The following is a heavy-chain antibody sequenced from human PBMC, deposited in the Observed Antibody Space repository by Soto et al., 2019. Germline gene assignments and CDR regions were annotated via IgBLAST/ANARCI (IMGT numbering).Heavy chain of an antibody. J-gene: IGHJ4*02. V-gene: IGHV3-53*01. CDR1: GFTVNNNY. Sequence: WSLRLSCAASGFTVNNNYMAWIRQAPGKGLEWVSVVFSTGNTYYADSVKGRFTISRDNSKNTVYLQMNSLRAEDTAIYYCARDSSSGWSGDFDYWGQGTLVTVSS. CDR3: ARDSSSGWSGDFDY. D-gene: IGHD6-19*01. CDR2: VFSTGNT.